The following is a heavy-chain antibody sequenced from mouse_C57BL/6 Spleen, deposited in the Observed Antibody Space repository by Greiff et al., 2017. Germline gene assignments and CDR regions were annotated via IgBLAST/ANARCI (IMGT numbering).Heavy chain of an antibody. Sequence: EVQLVESGGGLVKPGGSLKLSCAASGFTFSDYGMHWVRQAPEKGLEWVAYTSSGSSTIYYADTVKGRFTISRDNAKNTLFLQMTSLRSEDTAMYYCAREPPLWYYAMDYWGQGTSVTVSS. V-gene: IGHV5-17*01. CDR3: AREPPLWYYAMDY. D-gene: IGHD1-1*02. CDR1: GFTFSDYG. J-gene: IGHJ4*01. CDR2: TSSGSSTI.